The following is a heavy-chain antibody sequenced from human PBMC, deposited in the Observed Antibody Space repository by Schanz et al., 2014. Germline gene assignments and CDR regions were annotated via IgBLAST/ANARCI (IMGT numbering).Heavy chain of an antibody. V-gene: IGHV3-33*01. J-gene: IGHJ4*02. CDR1: GFTFSRFG. D-gene: IGHD1-1*01. CDR2: VWSDGNTK. CDR3: MAMGRNTSHYFDH. Sequence: VQLVESGGGLVKPGGSLRLSCATSGFTFSRFGMHWVRQAPGKGPEWVALVWSDGNTKYYVDSVKGRFTIARDNSKNTLFLQMDSLRVEDTAVYYCMAMGRNTSHYFDHWGQGTLVTVSS.